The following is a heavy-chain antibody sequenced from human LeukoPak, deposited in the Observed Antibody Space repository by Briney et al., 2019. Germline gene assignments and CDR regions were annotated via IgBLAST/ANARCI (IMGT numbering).Heavy chain of an antibody. V-gene: IGHV3-33*01. J-gene: IGHJ4*02. CDR1: GFTFTSYG. D-gene: IGHD3-22*01. CDR3: ARDPQGYDSQVYDSSGYCPTYYFDY. CDR2: IWFDGSNK. Sequence: GGSLRLSCAASGFTFTSYGMHWVRQAPGKGLEWVAVIWFDGSNKFYADSVKGRFTISRDNSKNTLYLQINSLRAEDTAVYYCARDPQGYDSQVYDSSGYCPTYYFDYWGQGTLVTVSS.